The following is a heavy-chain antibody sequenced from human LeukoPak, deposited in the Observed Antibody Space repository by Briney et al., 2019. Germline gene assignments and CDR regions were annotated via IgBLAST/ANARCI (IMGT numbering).Heavy chain of an antibody. CDR3: ARVYWGSSDWYFDL. Sequence: GGSLRLSCAASGLTFSSYYMTWVRQAPGKGLEWVATIKDDGSEDYYLDSVKGRFTISRDNAKNSLYLQMNSLRAEDTAVYYCARVYWGSSDWYFDLWGRGTLVTVSS. CDR2: IKDDGSED. CDR1: GLTFSSYY. J-gene: IGHJ2*01. V-gene: IGHV3-7*01. D-gene: IGHD2-8*02.